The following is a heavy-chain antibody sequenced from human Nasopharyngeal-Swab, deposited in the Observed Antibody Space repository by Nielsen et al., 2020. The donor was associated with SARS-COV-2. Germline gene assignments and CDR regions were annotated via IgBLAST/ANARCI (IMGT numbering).Heavy chain of an antibody. V-gene: IGHV3-30*04. D-gene: IGHD6-13*01. J-gene: IGHJ4*02. Sequence: GESLKISCAASGFTFSSYEMNWVRQAPGKGLEWVALTSFDGSKKYYGDSVKGRFTVSRDNSKNTLYLQMNSLRVEDTSVFYCARGSGTGSWNFDYWGQGALVTVSS. CDR3: ARGSGTGSWNFDY. CDR1: GFTFSSYE. CDR2: TSFDGSKK.